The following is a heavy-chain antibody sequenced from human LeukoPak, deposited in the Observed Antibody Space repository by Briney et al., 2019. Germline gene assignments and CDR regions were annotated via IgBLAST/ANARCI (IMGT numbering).Heavy chain of an antibody. CDR1: GFTFSSYG. D-gene: IGHD5-18*01. Sequence: GGSLRLSCVASGFTFSSYGMHCVRQAPGKGLEWVAVISFDGRNKYYADSVKGRFTISRDNSKNTLYLQMNSLRAEDTAVYYCARDGYVDTPMVSTFLDYWGQGTLVTVSS. J-gene: IGHJ4*02. CDR2: ISFDGRNK. V-gene: IGHV3-30*03. CDR3: ARDGYVDTPMVSTFLDY.